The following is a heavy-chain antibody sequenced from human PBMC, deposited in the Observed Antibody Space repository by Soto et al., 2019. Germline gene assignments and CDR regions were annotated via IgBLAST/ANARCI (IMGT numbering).Heavy chain of an antibody. J-gene: IGHJ3*02. V-gene: IGHV3-33*01. CDR2: IWYDGSNK. Sequence: GGSLKLSCAASGFTFSSYGMHWARQGPGKGLEWVAVIWYDGSNKVYADSVKGRFTISKDNSKNTLYLQMNSLRAEDTAVYYCARDLSGDYGALDTWGQGTMVTVSS. CDR1: GFTFSSYG. D-gene: IGHD4-17*01. CDR3: ARDLSGDYGALDT.